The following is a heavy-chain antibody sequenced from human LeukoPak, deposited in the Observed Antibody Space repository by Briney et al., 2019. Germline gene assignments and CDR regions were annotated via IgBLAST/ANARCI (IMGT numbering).Heavy chain of an antibody. D-gene: IGHD3-22*01. V-gene: IGHV3-21*01. Sequence: NPGESLRLSCAASGFTFSSYSINWVRLAPGKGLEWVSCISSRSSYIYYADSVKGRFTISRDNAKNSLYLQMNSLRAEDTAVYYCARDRGRYDSSGYYYEGYFDYWGQGTLVTVSS. CDR3: ARDRGRYDSSGYYYEGYFDY. J-gene: IGHJ4*02. CDR1: GFTFSSYS. CDR2: ISSRSSYI.